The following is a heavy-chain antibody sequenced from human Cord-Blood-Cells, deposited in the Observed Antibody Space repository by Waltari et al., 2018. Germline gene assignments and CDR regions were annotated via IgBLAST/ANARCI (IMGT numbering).Heavy chain of an antibody. CDR1: GFTSSSSA. CDR2: ISNDGSNK. D-gene: IGHD4-17*01. J-gene: IGHJ6*02. CDR3: ARGGVTTLRMDV. Sequence: QVQLVESGGGVVQPGRSLRLSCAASGFTSSSSAIHWARQAPGKGLEWVAVISNDGSNKYYADSVNGRFTISRDNSKNTLYLQMNSLRAEDTAVYYCARGGVTTLRMDVWGQGTTVTVSS. V-gene: IGHV3-30-3*01.